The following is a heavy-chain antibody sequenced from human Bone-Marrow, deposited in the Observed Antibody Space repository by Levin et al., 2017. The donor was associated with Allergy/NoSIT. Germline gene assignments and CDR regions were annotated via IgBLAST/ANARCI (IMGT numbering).Heavy chain of an antibody. CDR1: GGTFSSYA. CDR2: IIPIFGTA. J-gene: IGHJ5*02. Sequence: ASVKVSCKASGGTFSSYAISWVRQAPGQGLEWMGGIIPIFGTANYAQKFQGRVTITADESTSTAYMELSSLRSEDTAVYYCARERRYCSGGSCYSHWFDPWGQGTLVTVSS. D-gene: IGHD2-15*01. V-gene: IGHV1-69*13. CDR3: ARERRYCSGGSCYSHWFDP.